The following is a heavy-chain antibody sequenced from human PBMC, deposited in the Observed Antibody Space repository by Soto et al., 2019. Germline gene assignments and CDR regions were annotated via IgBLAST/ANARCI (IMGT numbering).Heavy chain of an antibody. D-gene: IGHD6-6*01. CDR2: ISGYNGDT. Sequence: QGQLVQSGGEVKKPGASVKVSCKASGYTFTSNGISWVRQAPGQGLEWMGWISGYNGDTDYAQKFQGRVTMTTDTSTSTAYTEVRSLRPDDTAVYYCARDKPQQIVGYNYYYCLDVWGQGTTVTVSS. J-gene: IGHJ6*02. CDR3: ARDKPQQIVGYNYYYCLDV. V-gene: IGHV1-18*04. CDR1: GYTFTSNG.